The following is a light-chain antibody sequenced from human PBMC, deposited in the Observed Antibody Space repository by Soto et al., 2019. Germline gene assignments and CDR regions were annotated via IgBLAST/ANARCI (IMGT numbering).Light chain of an antibody. CDR1: SSNIGAGYE. CDR2: ENN. CDR3: QSYDSSLSGDV. J-gene: IGLJ1*01. Sequence: QSVLTQPPSVSEAPGQRVTISCTGSSSNIGAGYEAHWYQQVPGTAPKLLIYENNNRPLGVPDRFSGSKSGTSASLAITGLQAEDEAEYYCQSYDSSLSGDVFGTGTKLTVL. V-gene: IGLV1-40*01.